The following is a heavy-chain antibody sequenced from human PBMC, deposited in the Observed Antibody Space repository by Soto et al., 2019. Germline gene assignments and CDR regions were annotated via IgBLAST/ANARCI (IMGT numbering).Heavy chain of an antibody. D-gene: IGHD5-12*01. Sequence: VASVKVSCKASGGTFSSYAISWVRQAPGQGLEWMGGIIPIFGTANYAQKFQGRVTITADESTSTAYMELSSLRSEDTAVYYCAREGGYDSPQNYYFDYWGQGTLVTVSS. J-gene: IGHJ4*02. CDR2: IIPIFGTA. CDR1: GGTFSSYA. V-gene: IGHV1-69*13. CDR3: AREGGYDSPQNYYFDY.